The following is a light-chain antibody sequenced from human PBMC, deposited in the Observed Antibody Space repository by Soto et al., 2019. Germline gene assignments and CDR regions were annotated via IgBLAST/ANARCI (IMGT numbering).Light chain of an antibody. CDR2: GAS. Sequence: MTQPPATLSLSPGGRVTLSCWASQPIASTLAWYQQRPGQPPSLLIYGASKRASDNVAGMCTGSGSGTQFHLTITVVRYEDLAVYFCQQFNNWPYPFGQGTKVEIK. V-gene: IGKV3-15*01. J-gene: IGKJ2*01. CDR1: QPIAST. CDR3: QQFNNWPYP.